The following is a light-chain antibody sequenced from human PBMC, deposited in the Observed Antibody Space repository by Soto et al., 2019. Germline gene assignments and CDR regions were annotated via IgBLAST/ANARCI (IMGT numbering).Light chain of an antibody. J-gene: IGLJ3*02. CDR2: GNS. Sequence: QTVVTQPPSVSGAPGQRVTISCTGSSSNIGAGYDVHWYQQLPGTAPKLLISGNSNRPSGVPDRFSGSKSGTSASLVITGLQAEDEADYYCQSYDSSLSGWVFGGGTKLTVL. CDR3: QSYDSSLSGWV. CDR1: SSNIGAGYD. V-gene: IGLV1-40*01.